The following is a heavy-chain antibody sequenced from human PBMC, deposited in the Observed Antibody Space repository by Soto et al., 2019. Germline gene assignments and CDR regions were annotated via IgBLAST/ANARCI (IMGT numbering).Heavy chain of an antibody. V-gene: IGHV1-46*01. CDR2: INPSGGST. J-gene: IGHJ6*02. D-gene: IGHD5-12*01. Sequence: ASVKVSCKASGYTLTSYYMHWVRQAPGQGLEWMGIINPSGGSTSYAQKFQGRVTMTRDTSTSTVYMELSSLRSGDTAVYSCARYPQRRDGYTLGVSSDHGMDVWGQGTTVTVSS. CDR1: GYTLTSYY. CDR3: ARYPQRRDGYTLGVSSDHGMDV.